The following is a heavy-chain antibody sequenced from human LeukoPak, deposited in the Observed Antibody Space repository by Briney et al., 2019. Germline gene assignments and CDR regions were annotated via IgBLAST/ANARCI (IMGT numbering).Heavy chain of an antibody. J-gene: IGHJ4*02. D-gene: IGHD4-23*01. CDR3: ARDLTVVTPYQEFDY. Sequence: PGGSLRLSCAASGFTFSSYSMNWVRQAPGKGLEWVSSISSSSSYIYYADSVKGRFTISRDNAKNSLYLQMNSLRAEDTALYYCARDLTVVTPYQEFDYWGQGTLVTVSS. V-gene: IGHV3-21*01. CDR1: GFTFSSYS. CDR2: ISSSSSYI.